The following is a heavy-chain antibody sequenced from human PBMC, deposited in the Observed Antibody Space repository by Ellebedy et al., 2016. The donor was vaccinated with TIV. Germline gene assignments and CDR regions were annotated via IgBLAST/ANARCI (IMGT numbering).Heavy chain of an antibody. Sequence: GESLKISCAAPGFTFSNYAMSWVRQAPGKGLEWVSGISGSGGSKYYAESVKGRFPICRDNSKHTLYLQMNSQRAEDTAVYYCAKVRSYCGSTTCLNPHGLDVWGQGTTVTVSS. CDR2: ISGSGGSK. CDR1: GFTFSNYA. J-gene: IGHJ6*02. V-gene: IGHV3-23*01. D-gene: IGHD2-2*01. CDR3: AKVRSYCGSTTCLNPHGLDV.